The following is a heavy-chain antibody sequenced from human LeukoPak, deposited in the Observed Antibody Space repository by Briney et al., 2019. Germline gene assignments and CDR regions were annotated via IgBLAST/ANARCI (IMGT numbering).Heavy chain of an antibody. CDR2: ISSTGSTI. Sequence: GGSLRLSCAASGFTFSTYSMNWVRQAPGKGLEWVSYISSTGSTISYADSVKGRFTISRNNAKNSLYLQMNSLRAEDTAVYYCARDRTVATNHWLAFDIWGQGTMVTVSS. J-gene: IGHJ3*02. CDR1: GFTFSTYS. V-gene: IGHV3-48*01. CDR3: ARDRTVATNHWLAFDI. D-gene: IGHD5-12*01.